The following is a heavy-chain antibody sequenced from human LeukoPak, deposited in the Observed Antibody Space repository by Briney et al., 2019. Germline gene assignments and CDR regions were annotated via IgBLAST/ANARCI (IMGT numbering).Heavy chain of an antibody. CDR1: GFAFSSYW. D-gene: IGHD2-21*02. V-gene: IGHV3-7*03. CDR3: AKLEVTAMFDP. Sequence: PGGSLRLSCVASGFAFSSYWMSWVRQAPGRGLELVANISPDGSGKYCVDSVKGRFAISRDNAKRSLYLQMNSLRAEDTAVYYCAKLEVTAMFDPWGQGTLVTVSS. J-gene: IGHJ5*02. CDR2: ISPDGSGK.